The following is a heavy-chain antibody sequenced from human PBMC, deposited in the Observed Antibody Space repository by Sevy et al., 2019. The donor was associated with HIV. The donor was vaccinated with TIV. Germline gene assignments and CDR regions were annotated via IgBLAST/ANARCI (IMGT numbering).Heavy chain of an antibody. CDR1: GFTFSSYW. V-gene: IGHV3-74*01. J-gene: IGHJ3*02. CDR2: INSDGSST. Sequence: GGSLRLSCAASGFTFSSYWMHWVRQAPGKGLVWVSRINSDGSSTRYADSVKGRFTISRDNAKNTLYLQMNSLRAEDTAVYYCARPYEPYSGSQTIRAFDIWGQGTMVTVSS. D-gene: IGHD1-26*01. CDR3: ARPYEPYSGSQTIRAFDI.